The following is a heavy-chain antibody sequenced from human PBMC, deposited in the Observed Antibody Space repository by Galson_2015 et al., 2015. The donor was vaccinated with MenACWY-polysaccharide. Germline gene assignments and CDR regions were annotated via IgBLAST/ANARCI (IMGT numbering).Heavy chain of an antibody. CDR3: AREVDTATATGISYYYGMDV. D-gene: IGHD5-18*01. CDR2: INPSGAGT. CDR1: GYTFTSYY. Sequence: SVKVSCKASGYTFTSYYMHWVRQAPGQGLEWMGIINPSGAGTSYAQKFQGRVTMTRDTSTDTVYMELSSLRSEDTAVYYCAREVDTATATGISYYYGMDVWGQGTTVTVSS. J-gene: IGHJ6*02. V-gene: IGHV1-46*01.